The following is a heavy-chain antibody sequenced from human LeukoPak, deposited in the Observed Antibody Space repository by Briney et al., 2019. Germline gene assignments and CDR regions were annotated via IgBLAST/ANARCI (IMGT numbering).Heavy chain of an antibody. Sequence: SETLSLTCTVSGDSFSSFYWNWIRQPPGKGLEWIGFIYYSGSTNYNPSLKSRVTMSRDMSKSQFSLQLSSVTAADTAVYYCARDPGQTGYLDFWGQGILVTVSS. CDR1: GDSFSSFY. V-gene: IGHV4-59*01. J-gene: IGHJ4*02. CDR2: IYYSGST. D-gene: IGHD1-1*01. CDR3: ARDPGQTGYLDF.